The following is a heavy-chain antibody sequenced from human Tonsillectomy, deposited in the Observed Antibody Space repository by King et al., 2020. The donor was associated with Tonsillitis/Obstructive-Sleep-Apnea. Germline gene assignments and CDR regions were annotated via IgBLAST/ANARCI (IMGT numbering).Heavy chain of an antibody. J-gene: IGHJ4*02. CDR1: DGSISSYY. CDR3: ARTPGRFLEWFFDY. Sequence: QLQESGPGLVKPSETLSLTCTVSDGSISSYYWSWIRQPPGKGLEWIGYIYYSGSTNYNPSLKSRVTISVDTSKNQFSLKLSSVTAADTAVYYCARTPGRFLEWFFDYWGQGTLVTVSS. D-gene: IGHD3-3*01. V-gene: IGHV4-59*08. CDR2: IYYSGST.